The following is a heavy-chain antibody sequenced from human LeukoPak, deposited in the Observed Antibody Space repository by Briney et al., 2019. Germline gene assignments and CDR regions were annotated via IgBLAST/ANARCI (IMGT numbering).Heavy chain of an antibody. CDR3: ARLSDYDVDTSHYMDV. D-gene: IGHD3-22*01. V-gene: IGHV4-59*01. CDR2: VYDNGDT. CDR1: GASISGYL. J-gene: IGHJ6*03. Sequence: SETLSLTCTVSGASISGYLWTWIRQLPGKGLEWIGYVYDNGDTNYHPSFTGRVSISVDVSKNQFSLKLTSVLAADTADYFCARLSDYDVDTSHYMDVWGKGTTVTVSS.